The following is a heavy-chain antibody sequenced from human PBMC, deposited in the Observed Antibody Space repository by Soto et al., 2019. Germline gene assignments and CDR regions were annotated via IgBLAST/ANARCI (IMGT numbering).Heavy chain of an antibody. Sequence: QVQLQQWGAGLLKPSETLSLTCAVYGGSFSGHYWSWIRQPPGKGLEWIGEINHSGNTNYNPSLKSRVTITVEPAQNQFSLNLSSCTAADTAVYYCARRNYDILTGYGYFDYWGQGTLVTVSS. CDR3: ARRNYDILTGYGYFDY. V-gene: IGHV4-34*01. CDR1: GGSFSGHY. D-gene: IGHD3-9*01. J-gene: IGHJ4*02. CDR2: INHSGNT.